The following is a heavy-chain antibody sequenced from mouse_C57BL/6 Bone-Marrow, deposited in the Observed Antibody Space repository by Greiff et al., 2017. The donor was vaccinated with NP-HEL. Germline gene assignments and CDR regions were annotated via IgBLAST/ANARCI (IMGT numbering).Heavy chain of an antibody. CDR1: GFSLTSYG. CDR2: IWRGGST. Sequence: QVQLQESGPGLVQPSQSLSITCTVSGFSLTSYGVHWVRQSPGKGLEWLGVIWRGGSTDYNAAFMSRLSITKDNSKREVLVKRKSRQADDTAIYDRAKETGVATRWYFEVWGTGTTVTVSS. D-gene: IGHD1-1*01. V-gene: IGHV2-5*01. CDR3: AKETGVATRWYFEV. J-gene: IGHJ1*03.